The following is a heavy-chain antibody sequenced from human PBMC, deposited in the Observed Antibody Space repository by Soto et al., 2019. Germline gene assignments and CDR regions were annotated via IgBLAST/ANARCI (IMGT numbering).Heavy chain of an antibody. D-gene: IGHD3-10*01. CDR3: ARWSGSGFDY. CDR1: GYTFTSYW. J-gene: IGHJ4*02. Sequence: PGESLKISCQASGYTFTSYWMTWVRQMPGKGLQCVGRIDPSDSDTRYSPSLQGHVTISADKSISTAYLQWSSLKASDTAMYYCARWSGSGFDYWGQGTLVTVSS. V-gene: IGHV5-10-1*01. CDR2: IDPSDSDT.